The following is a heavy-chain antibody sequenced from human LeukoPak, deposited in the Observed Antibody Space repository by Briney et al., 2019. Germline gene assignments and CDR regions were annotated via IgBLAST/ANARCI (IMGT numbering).Heavy chain of an antibody. V-gene: IGHV1-69*02. D-gene: IGHD6-19*01. Sequence: SVKVSCKASGGTFSSYTISWVRQAPGQGLEWMGRIIPILGIANYAQKFQGRVTITADKSTSTAYMELSSLRSEDTAVYYCARSGEIAVADIDDYWGQGTLVTVSS. CDR2: IIPILGIA. CDR3: ARSGEIAVADIDDY. J-gene: IGHJ4*02. CDR1: GGTFSSYT.